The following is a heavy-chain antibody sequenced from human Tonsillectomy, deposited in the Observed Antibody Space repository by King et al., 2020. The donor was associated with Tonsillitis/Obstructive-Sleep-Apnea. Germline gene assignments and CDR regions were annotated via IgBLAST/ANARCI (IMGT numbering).Heavy chain of an antibody. Sequence: QLQESGPGLVKPSETLSLTCTVSGASISSYYWSWIRQPPGKGLEWIGYIHYSGSTNYNPSLKSRVTLSLDTSKNQFSLKLSSVTAADTAVYYCGRHREGAYCTNDVCSPDWFDPWGQGTLVTVSS. CDR2: IHYSGST. D-gene: IGHD2-8*01. CDR3: GRHREGAYCTNDVCSPDWFDP. CDR1: GASISSYY. J-gene: IGHJ5*02. V-gene: IGHV4-59*08.